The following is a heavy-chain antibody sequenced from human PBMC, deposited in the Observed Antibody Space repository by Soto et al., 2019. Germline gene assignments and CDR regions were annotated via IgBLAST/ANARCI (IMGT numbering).Heavy chain of an antibody. CDR1: GFTFSGYG. D-gene: IGHD1-7*01. Sequence: PGGSLRLSCAASGFTFSGYGMHWVRQAPGKGLEWVAVISYDGSNKYYADSVKGRFTISRDNSKNTLYLQMNSLRAEDTAVYYCAKGAELELFGLNYWGQGTLVTVSS. V-gene: IGHV3-30*18. CDR3: AKGAELELFGLNY. CDR2: ISYDGSNK. J-gene: IGHJ4*02.